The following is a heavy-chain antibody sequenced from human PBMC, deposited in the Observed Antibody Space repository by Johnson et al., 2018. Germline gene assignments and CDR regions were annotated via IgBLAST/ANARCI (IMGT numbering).Heavy chain of an antibody. D-gene: IGHD1-14*01. CDR3: VREQDRGWFDP. CDR2: IHTANGNK. CDR1: GYNFNTRA. Sequence: VQLVQSGAEVRKPGASVKFSCKASGYNFNTRAIHWVRQAPGQRREWMGWIHTANGNKRYSDRFQDRVTITRDTSMRTAYRAVGSLRYEDMAIYYCVREQDRGWFDPWGQGTLLIVSS. V-gene: IGHV1-3*04. J-gene: IGHJ5*02.